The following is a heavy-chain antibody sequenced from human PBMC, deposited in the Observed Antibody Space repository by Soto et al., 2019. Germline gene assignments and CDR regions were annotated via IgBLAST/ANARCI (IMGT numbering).Heavy chain of an antibody. V-gene: IGHV1-18*04. Sequence: QVQLVQSGGEEKKPGASVKVSCKASGYSFASYSISWVRQAPGQGLEWMGRISAYNGDTNYAQKLQGRVIMTTDTSTSTAYMELRSLRSDDTAVYYCATLLLDRGGYWGQGTLVTVSS. CDR2: ISAYNGDT. CDR3: ATLLLDRGGY. D-gene: IGHD2-15*01. CDR1: GYSFASYS. J-gene: IGHJ4*02.